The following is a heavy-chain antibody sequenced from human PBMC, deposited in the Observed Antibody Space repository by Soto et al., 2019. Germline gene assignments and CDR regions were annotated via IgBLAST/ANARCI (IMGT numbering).Heavy chain of an antibody. D-gene: IGHD3-3*01. CDR3: ARGGWRQIDY. CDR1: GGSIGSYY. V-gene: IGHV4-59*08. J-gene: IGHJ4*02. CDR2: IYYSGST. Sequence: QVQLQESGPGLVKPSETLSLTFSVSGGSIGSYYWSWIRQPPGEGLECIGFIYYSGSTNYNPSLKGRVTISVATSKTQFSLKLSSVTAADTAVYYSARGGWRQIDYWGPGTLVTVSS.